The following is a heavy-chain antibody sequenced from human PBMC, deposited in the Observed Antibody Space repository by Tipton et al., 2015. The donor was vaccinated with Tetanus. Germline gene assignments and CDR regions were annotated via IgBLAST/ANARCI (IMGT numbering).Heavy chain of an antibody. J-gene: IGHJ5*01. D-gene: IGHD6-13*01. CDR3: AKDLRYLSSWHDS. V-gene: IGHV3-30*18. CDR1: GFTFSIYG. CDR2: ISYDGSTE. Sequence: SLRLSCAASGFTFSIYGMYWVRQAPGKGLEWVAFISYDGSTEYYAKSVKGRFTISRDNSKHTLYLQMNSLGPEDTAVYYCAKDLRYLSSWHDSRGQGALVTVSS.